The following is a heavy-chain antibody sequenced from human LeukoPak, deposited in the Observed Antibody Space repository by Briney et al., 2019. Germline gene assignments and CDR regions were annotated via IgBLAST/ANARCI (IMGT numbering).Heavy chain of an antibody. CDR3: ASSRLPAAKNWFDP. D-gene: IGHD2-2*01. J-gene: IGHJ5*02. V-gene: IGHV3-21*01. CDR1: GFTFSSYS. CDR2: ISSSSSYI. Sequence: GSLRLSCAASGFTFSSYSMNWVRQAPGKGLEWVSSISSSSSYIYYADSVRGRFTISRDNAKNSLYLQMNSLRAEDTAVYYCASSRLPAAKNWFDPWGQGTLVTVSS.